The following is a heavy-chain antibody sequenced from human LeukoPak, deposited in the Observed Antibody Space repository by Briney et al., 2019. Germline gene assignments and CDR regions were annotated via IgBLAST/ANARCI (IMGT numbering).Heavy chain of an antibody. CDR3: ARNPGYYYDSSGYYRYYFDY. V-gene: IGHV4-34*01. CDR1: GGSFSGYY. Sequence: ASETLSLTCAVYGGSFSGYYWSWIRQPPGKGLEWIGEINHSGSTNYNPSLKSRVTISVDTSKNQLSLKLSSVTAADTAVYYCARNPGYYYDSSGYYRYYFDYWGQGTLVTVSS. J-gene: IGHJ4*02. CDR2: INHSGST. D-gene: IGHD3-22*01.